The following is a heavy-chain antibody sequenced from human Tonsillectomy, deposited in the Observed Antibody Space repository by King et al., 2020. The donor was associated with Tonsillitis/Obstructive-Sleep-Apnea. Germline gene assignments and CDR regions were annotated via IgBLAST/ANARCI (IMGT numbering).Heavy chain of an antibody. V-gene: IGHV3-30*04. CDR3: AREGVGYNLYDWFDP. D-gene: IGHD1-14*01. CDR2: ISYDGSNN. J-gene: IGHJ5*02. CDR1: GFTFSTYA. Sequence: VQLVESGGGVVQPGRSLRLSCAASGFTFSTYAIHWVRQAPGKGLEWVAVISYDGSNNYYADSVKGRFTISRDNSKNTLYLQMNSLRPEDTAVYYCAREGVGYNLYDWFDPWGQGPLVTVPS.